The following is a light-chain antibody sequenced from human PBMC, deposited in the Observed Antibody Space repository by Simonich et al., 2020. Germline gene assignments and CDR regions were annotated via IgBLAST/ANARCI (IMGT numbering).Light chain of an antibody. CDR3: QQYGSSPLT. CDR2: DAS. J-gene: IGKJ4*01. Sequence: EIVLTQSPATLSLSPGERATLSCRPSQSVSSYLAWYQQKPGQAPRLLIYDASNRATGIPARFSGSGSGTDFTLTISRLEPEDFAVYYCQQYGSSPLTFGGGTKVEIK. V-gene: IGKV3-20*01. CDR1: QSVSSY.